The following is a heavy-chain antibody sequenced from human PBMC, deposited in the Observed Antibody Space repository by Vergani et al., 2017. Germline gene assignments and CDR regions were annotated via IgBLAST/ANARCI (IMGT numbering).Heavy chain of an antibody. J-gene: IGHJ4*02. CDR2: IYYSGST. CDR1: GGSVSSGSYY. CDR3: ARIDETVDY. V-gene: IGHV4-61*01. Sequence: QVQLQESGPGLVKTSETLSLTCTVSGGSVSSGSYYWSWNRQPPGTGMEWIGYIYYSGSTNYNHTLKSRVTGSVDTSKNQFSLKLSSVTAADTSVYYCARIDETVDYWGQGTLVTVSS.